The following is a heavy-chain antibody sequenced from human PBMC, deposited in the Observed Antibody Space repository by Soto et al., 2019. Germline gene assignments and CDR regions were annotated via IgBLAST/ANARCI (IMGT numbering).Heavy chain of an antibody. V-gene: IGHV3-72*01. Sequence: GGSLRLSCTASGFTFSDHYMDWVRQAPGKGLEWVGRSRNKANSYTTEYAASVKGRFTISRDDSKESLYLQMDSLKTEDTAVYYCIRGTGGRGFSYWGQGTPVTVSS. CDR1: GFTFSDHY. D-gene: IGHD1-1*01. CDR3: IRGTGGRGFSY. CDR2: SRNKANSYTT. J-gene: IGHJ4*02.